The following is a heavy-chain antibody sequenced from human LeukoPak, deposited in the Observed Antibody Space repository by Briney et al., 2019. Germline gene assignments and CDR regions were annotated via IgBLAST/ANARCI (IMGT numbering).Heavy chain of an antibody. J-gene: IGHJ5*02. D-gene: IGHD6-13*01. V-gene: IGHV1-18*01. CDR2: ISTYNGNT. CDR1: GYTFTSHG. Sequence: VASVKVSCKASGYTFTSHGISWVRQAPGQGLEWMGWISTYNGNTNYAQKLQGRVTMTTDTSTSTAYMELRSLRSDDTAVYYCARVQGIAAAGYLSTIWFDPWGQGTLVTVSS. CDR3: ARVQGIAAAGYLSTIWFDP.